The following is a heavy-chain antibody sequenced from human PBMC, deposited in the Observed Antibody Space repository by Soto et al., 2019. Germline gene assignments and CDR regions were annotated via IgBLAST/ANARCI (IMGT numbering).Heavy chain of an antibody. D-gene: IGHD3-10*01. V-gene: IGHV4-30-4*01. CDR3: ASRKSSPYFDY. CDR1: GGSISSGDYY. J-gene: IGHJ4*02. Sequence: QVQLQESGPGLVKPSQTLSLTCTVSGGSISSGDYYWAWIRQPPGKGLEWIGNIYYSRSTYYNPSLKSRVATSVDTSKNHFSLKLSSVTAADTAVYYCASRKSSPYFDYWGQGTLVTVSS. CDR2: IYYSRST.